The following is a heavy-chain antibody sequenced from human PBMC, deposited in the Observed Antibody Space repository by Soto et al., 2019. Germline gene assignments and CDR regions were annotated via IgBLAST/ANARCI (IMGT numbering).Heavy chain of an antibody. J-gene: IGHJ1*01. CDR3: ARGGIAARHAEYFQH. V-gene: IGHV1-69*13. Sequence: SVKVSCKASGDTFSSYAISWVRQAPGQGLEWMGGIIPIFGTANYAQKFQGRVTITADESTSTAYMELSSLRSEDTAVYYCARGGIAARHAEYFQHWGQGTLVTVSS. D-gene: IGHD6-6*01. CDR1: GDTFSSYA. CDR2: IIPIFGTA.